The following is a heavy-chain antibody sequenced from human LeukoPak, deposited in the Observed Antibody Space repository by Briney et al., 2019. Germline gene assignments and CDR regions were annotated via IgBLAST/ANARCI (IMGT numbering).Heavy chain of an antibody. CDR2: IYHSGST. Sequence: PSETLSLTCAVSGGSISSGGYSWSWIRQPPGKGLEWIGYIYHSGSTYYNPSLKSRVTISVDTSKNQFSLKLSSVTAADTAVYYCARVGSMAYFDYWGQGTLVTVSS. D-gene: IGHD3-10*01. CDR3: ARVGSMAYFDY. J-gene: IGHJ4*02. V-gene: IGHV4-30-2*05. CDR1: GGSISSGGYS.